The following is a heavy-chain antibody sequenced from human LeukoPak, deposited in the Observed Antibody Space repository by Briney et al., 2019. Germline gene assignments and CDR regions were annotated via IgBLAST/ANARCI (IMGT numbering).Heavy chain of an antibody. Sequence: PGGSLRLSCEPSGFPFSSYWMIWVRQAPGKGLVWVSRISGDGTIKTYADFVRGRFIVSRDNTKNILYLQMNSLKVEDTATYFCSRSQFDYWGQGVLVTVSS. CDR2: ISGDGTIK. CDR1: GFPFSSYW. CDR3: SRSQFDY. V-gene: IGHV3-74*03. J-gene: IGHJ4*02.